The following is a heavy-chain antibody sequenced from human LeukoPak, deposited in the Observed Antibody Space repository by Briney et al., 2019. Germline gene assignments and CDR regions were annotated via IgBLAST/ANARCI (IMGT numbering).Heavy chain of an antibody. V-gene: IGHV1-2*02. Sequence: ASVKVSCKASGYTFTGYYMHWVRQAPGQGLEWMGWINPNSGGTNYAQKFQGRVTMTRDTSISTAYMELSRLRSDDPAVYYCAKTFSVILTGYYEDSWGQGTLVPVS. CDR2: INPNSGGT. CDR1: GYTFTGYY. CDR3: AKTFSVILTGYYEDS. D-gene: IGHD3-9*01. J-gene: IGHJ4*02.